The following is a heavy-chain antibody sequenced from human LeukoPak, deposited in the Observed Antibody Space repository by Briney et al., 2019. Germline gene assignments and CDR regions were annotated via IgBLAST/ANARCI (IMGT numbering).Heavy chain of an antibody. CDR2: MNPISGGT. J-gene: IGHJ4*02. D-gene: IGHD6-19*01. CDR1: GYTFTCYY. CDR3: ARAEVQSSGYHF. Sequence: GTSMKVSCKASGYTFTCYYMHWVRQAPGQGLEWMGWMNPISGGTNYAQKFQGRVTMTRDRSTNTAYLELTSLRSDDTAVYYCARAEVQSSGYHFWGQGTLVTVSS. V-gene: IGHV1-2*02.